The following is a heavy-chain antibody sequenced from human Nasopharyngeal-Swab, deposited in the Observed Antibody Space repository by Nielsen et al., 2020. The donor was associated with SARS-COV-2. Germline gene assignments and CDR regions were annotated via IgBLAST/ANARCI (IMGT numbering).Heavy chain of an antibody. D-gene: IGHD3-9*01. CDR2: ISSDGSDK. V-gene: IGHV3-30*03. CDR3: ARDGLTYYDILTGYSWFDP. Sequence: GESLKISCVASGFTFSRWPMHWVRQAPGKGLEWVTVISSDGSDKQYVDSVKGRFTISRDNSKNTLYLQMKSLRDEDTAVYYCARDGLTYYDILTGYSWFDPWGQGTLVTVSS. J-gene: IGHJ5*02. CDR1: GFTFSRWP.